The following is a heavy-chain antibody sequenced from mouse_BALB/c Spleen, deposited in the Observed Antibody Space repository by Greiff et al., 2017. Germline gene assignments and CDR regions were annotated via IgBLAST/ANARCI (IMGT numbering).Heavy chain of an antibody. V-gene: IGHV14-3*02. D-gene: IGHD4-1*01. CDR2: IDPANGNT. CDR1: GFNIKDTY. J-gene: IGHJ2*01. CDR3: ARERDRLGLAFYY. Sequence: EVQLQQSGAELVKPGASVKLSCTASGFNIKDTYMHWVKQRPEQGLEWIGRIDPANGNTKYDPKFQGKATITADTSSNTAYLQLSSLTSEDTAVYYCARERDRLGLAFYYWGQGTTRTVSS.